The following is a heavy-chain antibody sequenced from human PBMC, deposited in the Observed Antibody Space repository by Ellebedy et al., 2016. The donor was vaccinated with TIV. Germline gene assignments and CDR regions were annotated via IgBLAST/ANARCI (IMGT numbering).Heavy chain of an antibody. CDR3: ASQGGDYTNWFDP. CDR1: GFTFSSSG. D-gene: IGHD4-17*01. J-gene: IGHJ5*02. CDR2: IWYDGSNK. Sequence: GESLKISXAASGFTFSSSGMHWVRQAPGKGLEWVAVIWYDGSNKYYADSVKGRFTISRDNSKNTLYLQMNSLRAEDTAVYYCASQGGDYTNWFDPWGQGTLVTVSS. V-gene: IGHV3-33*01.